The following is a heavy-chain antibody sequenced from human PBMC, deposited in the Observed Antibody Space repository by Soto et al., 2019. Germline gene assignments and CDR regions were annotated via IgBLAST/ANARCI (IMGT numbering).Heavy chain of an antibody. CDR1: GYTFTSYG. Sequence: QVHLVQSGAEVKKPRASVKVSCKASGYTFTSYGNTWVRQAPGQGLEWMGWIRAHNGNTDYAQKLHGRVIVTRDTSTSTANMELRSLISDDTAVYFCGRGRYRDYWGQGALVTVSS. D-gene: IGHD1-1*01. CDR2: IRAHNGNT. J-gene: IGHJ4*02. V-gene: IGHV1-18*01. CDR3: GRGRYRDY.